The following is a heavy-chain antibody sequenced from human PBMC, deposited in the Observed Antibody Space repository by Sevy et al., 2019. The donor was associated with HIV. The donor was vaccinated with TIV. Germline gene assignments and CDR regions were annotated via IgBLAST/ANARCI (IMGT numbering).Heavy chain of an antibody. CDR1: GGSFSGYF. J-gene: IGHJ4*02. CDR2: INHTGSL. D-gene: IGHD2-2*01. CDR3: ARGRQAYVVVVPSTVPFDY. Sequence: SETLSLTCAVSGGSFSGYFWNWIRQSPGKGLEWIGEINHTGSLKYNPSLKSRVTISLAASKSQLSLHLRSVTAADTAVYYCARGRQAYVVVVPSTVPFDYWGRGTLVTVSS. V-gene: IGHV4-34*01.